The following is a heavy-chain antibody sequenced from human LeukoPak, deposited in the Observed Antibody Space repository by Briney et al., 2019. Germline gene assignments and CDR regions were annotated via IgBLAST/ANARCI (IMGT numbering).Heavy chain of an antibody. CDR3: ARDLPALVPLY. D-gene: IGHD5-18*01. Sequence: SETLSLTCTVSGGSISSGDYYWSWIRQPPGKGLEWIGYIYYSGSTYYNPTLKSRVTISVDTSNNQFSLKLSSMTAADTAVYYCARDLPALVPLYWGQGTLVTVSS. CDR2: IYYSGST. J-gene: IGHJ4*02. CDR1: GGSISSGDYY. V-gene: IGHV4-30-4*01.